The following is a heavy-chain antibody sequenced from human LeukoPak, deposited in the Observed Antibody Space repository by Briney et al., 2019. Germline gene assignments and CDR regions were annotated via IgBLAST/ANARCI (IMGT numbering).Heavy chain of an antibody. CDR2: ITGSGASA. D-gene: IGHD4-17*01. CDR1: GFTFSKSA. Sequence: GGSLRLSCAASGFTFSKSAMNWVRQAPGKGLEWVSAITGSGASAYYADSVKGRFTISRDNSKNTLSLQMNSLRAEDTAIYYCAKDYGDMPYWYFDLWGRGTLVSVSS. CDR3: AKDYGDMPYWYFDL. J-gene: IGHJ2*01. V-gene: IGHV3-23*01.